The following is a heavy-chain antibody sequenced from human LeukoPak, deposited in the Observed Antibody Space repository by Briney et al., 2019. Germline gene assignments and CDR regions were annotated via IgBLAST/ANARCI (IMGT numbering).Heavy chain of an antibody. CDR2: IISSGSTI. J-gene: IGHJ4*01. CDR1: GFTFSNYY. Sequence: PGGSLRLSCAASGFTFSNYYMSWIRQAPGKGLEWVAYIISSGSTIYYVDSVKGRFTICRDNAKTPLYLEVNSLRGEDTVVFYVXXXXXXXXXXXXXXXLDYWXXXTXVXVSS. V-gene: IGHV3-11*01. CDR3: XXXXXXXXXXXXXXXLDY.